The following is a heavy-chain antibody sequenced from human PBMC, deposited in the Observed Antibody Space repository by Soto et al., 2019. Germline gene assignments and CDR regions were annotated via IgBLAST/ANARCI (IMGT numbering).Heavy chain of an antibody. Sequence: PSETLSLTCTVSGYSISSGGYYWSWIRQHPGKGLEWIGYISYSGSTNYNPSLKSLVTISVDTSKNQFSLKLFSVTAADTAVYYCARVLSGSSLFDYWGQGTLVTVSS. J-gene: IGHJ4*02. CDR2: ISYSGST. CDR3: ARVLSGSSLFDY. D-gene: IGHD1-26*01. CDR1: GYSISSGGYY. V-gene: IGHV4-61*08.